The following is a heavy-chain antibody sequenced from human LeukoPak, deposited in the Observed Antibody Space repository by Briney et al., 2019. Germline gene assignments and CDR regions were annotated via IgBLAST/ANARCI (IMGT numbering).Heavy chain of an antibody. D-gene: IGHD3-10*01. Sequence: ASVKVSCTTSGYTFTGYYIHWVRQAPGQGLEWMGWIKPNSGGTNYAQRFQGRVTMTRDTSITTAYMELSRLSSDDSAVYYCAREGGGYYGSGLDGWGQGTTVTVSS. V-gene: IGHV1-2*02. CDR3: AREGGGYYGSGLDG. CDR2: IKPNSGGT. CDR1: GYTFTGYY. J-gene: IGHJ6*02.